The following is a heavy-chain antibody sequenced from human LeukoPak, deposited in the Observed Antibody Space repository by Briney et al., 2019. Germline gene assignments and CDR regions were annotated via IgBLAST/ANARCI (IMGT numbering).Heavy chain of an antibody. V-gene: IGHV4-59*01. CDR1: GASIDSYY. J-gene: IGHJ6*03. D-gene: IGHD2-2*01. CDR3: ARGRTGYHLLPTKKDYSYYYVDV. Sequence: PSETLSLTCTISGASIDSYYWSWIRQPPGKGLEWIGYIYYSGTTNYNPSLKRRVTISIDTSKNQFSLKLSSVTAADTAVYYCARGRTGYHLLPTKKDYSYYYVDVWDKGTTVTVSS. CDR2: IYYSGTT.